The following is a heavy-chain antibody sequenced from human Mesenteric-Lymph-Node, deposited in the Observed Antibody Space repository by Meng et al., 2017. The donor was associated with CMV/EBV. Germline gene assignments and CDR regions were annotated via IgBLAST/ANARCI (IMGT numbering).Heavy chain of an antibody. CDR1: GFTFSAYA. CDR2: ISDDGSNK. D-gene: IGHD6-13*01. CDR3: AKSKSLGGSSWYHAFDI. Sequence: GESLKISCAASGFTFSAYAIHWVRQGPGKGLEWVAAISDDGSNKYYADSVKGRFTISRDNSKNTLYLQMNSLRAEDTAVYYCAKSKSLGGSSWYHAFDIWGQGTMVTVSS. V-gene: IGHV3-30*04. J-gene: IGHJ3*02.